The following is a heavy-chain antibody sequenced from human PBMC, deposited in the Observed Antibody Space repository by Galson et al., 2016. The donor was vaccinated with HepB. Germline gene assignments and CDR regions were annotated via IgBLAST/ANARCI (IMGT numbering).Heavy chain of an antibody. V-gene: IGHV1-3*04. CDR1: EYVFTSYA. Sequence: SVKVSCKASEYVFTSYAIHWVRQAPGQSLQWMGWINTSNGKTQNSQKFQDRFTITRDTSARIVYIEVSSLKSEDTALYYCARSRRHRVVVAAPHFDYWGQGTLVTVSS. CDR2: INTSNGKT. CDR3: ARSRRHRVVVAAPHFDY. J-gene: IGHJ4*02. D-gene: IGHD5-12*01.